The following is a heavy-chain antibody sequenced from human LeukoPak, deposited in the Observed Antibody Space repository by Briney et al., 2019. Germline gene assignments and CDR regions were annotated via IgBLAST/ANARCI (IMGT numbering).Heavy chain of an antibody. D-gene: IGHD2/OR15-2a*01. Sequence: PGGSLRLSCTASGFSFSGHWMHWARQLPGKGLVWVSRISPTGSTTSYADSVKGRFTISRDNAKNTLYLQMNSLRAEDTAVYYCAKDPRHYSTNAFYFDYWGQGTLVTVYS. CDR1: GFSFSGHW. CDR2: ISPTGSTT. J-gene: IGHJ4*02. CDR3: AKDPRHYSTNAFYFDY. V-gene: IGHV3-74*01.